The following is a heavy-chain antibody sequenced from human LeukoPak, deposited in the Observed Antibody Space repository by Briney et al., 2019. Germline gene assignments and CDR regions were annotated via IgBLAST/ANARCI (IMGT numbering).Heavy chain of an antibody. V-gene: IGHV1-24*01. D-gene: IGHD6-19*01. Sequence: ASVKVSCKVSGYTLTELSMHWVRQAPGKGLEWMGGFDPEDGETIYAQKFQGRVTMTEDTSTDTAYMELSSLRSEDTAVYYCATPYSSGWPRGYYYYCGMDVWGQGTTVTVSS. CDR1: GYTLTELS. J-gene: IGHJ6*02. CDR2: FDPEDGET. CDR3: ATPYSSGWPRGYYYYCGMDV.